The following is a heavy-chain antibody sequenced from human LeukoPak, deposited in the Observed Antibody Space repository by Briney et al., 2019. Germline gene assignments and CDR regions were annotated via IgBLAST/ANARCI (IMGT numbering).Heavy chain of an antibody. CDR2: MNPNSGNT. J-gene: IGHJ6*03. CDR1: GYTFTSYD. D-gene: IGHD3-3*01. CDR3: ARGDLRFLEWLLNGYYYYYMDV. V-gene: IGHV1-8*03. Sequence: ASVKVSCKASGYTFTSYDSNWVRQATGQGLEGMGWMNPNSGNTGYAQKFQGRVTITRKTSISTAYMELSSLRSEDTAVYYCARGDLRFLEWLLNGYYYYYMDVWGKGTTVTVSS.